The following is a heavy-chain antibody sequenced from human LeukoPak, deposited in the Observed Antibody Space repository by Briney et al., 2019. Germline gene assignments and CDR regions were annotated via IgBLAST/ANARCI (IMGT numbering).Heavy chain of an antibody. J-gene: IGHJ3*02. V-gene: IGHV3-33*06. CDR2: IWYDGSNE. D-gene: IGHD3-16*01. CDR1: GFTFSNYG. CDR3: AKDHPHSAYTGVRTGVFDI. Sequence: GGSLRLSCAASGFTFSNYGMHWVRQAPGKGLEWVEEIWYDGSNEYYADSVKGRFTVSRDNSEHTLFLQMNSLSAEDTAMYHCAKDHPHSAYTGVRTGVFDIWGQGTMVTVSS.